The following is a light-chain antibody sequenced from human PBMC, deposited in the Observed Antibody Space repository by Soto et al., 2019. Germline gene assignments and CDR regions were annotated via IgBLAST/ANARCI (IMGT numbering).Light chain of an antibody. Sequence: DIQMTQSPSSLSASVGDRITITCRASQGIYNFVAWYQQRPGKIPTLLIYAASTLRSGVPSRFSGSGSGTHFNLTIRSLQPEDVATYYCQKYNTAPLTFGGGTKVDIK. CDR3: QKYNTAPLT. CDR2: AAS. J-gene: IGKJ4*01. CDR1: QGIYNF. V-gene: IGKV1-27*01.